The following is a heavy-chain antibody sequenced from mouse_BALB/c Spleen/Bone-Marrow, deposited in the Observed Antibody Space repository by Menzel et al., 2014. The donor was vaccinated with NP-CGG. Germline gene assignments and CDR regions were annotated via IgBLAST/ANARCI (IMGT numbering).Heavy chain of an antibody. J-gene: IGHJ3*01. CDR3: ARDYYGFSYGFAY. CDR1: GYSFTGYT. CDR2: INPYNGGT. Sequence: VQLQQSGPELVKPGASMKISCKASGYSFTGYTMNWVKQSHGKNLEGIGLINPYNGGTNYNQKFKGKATLTVDKSSSTAYMELLSLTSEDSAVYYCARDYYGFSYGFAYWGQGTLVTVSA. D-gene: IGHD1-1*01. V-gene: IGHV1-18*01.